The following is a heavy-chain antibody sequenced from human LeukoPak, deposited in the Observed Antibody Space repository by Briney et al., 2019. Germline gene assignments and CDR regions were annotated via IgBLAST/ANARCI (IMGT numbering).Heavy chain of an antibody. Sequence: GGSLRLSCAASGFTFSSYAVTWVRQAPGKGLEWVSLISGSGGSTYYADSVKGRFTISRDNSKNTVYLQMNSLRAEDTAVYYCTKPDCPSTSCYTLDYWGQGILVTISS. CDR1: GFTFSSYA. J-gene: IGHJ4*02. CDR2: ISGSGGST. CDR3: TKPDCPSTSCYTLDY. V-gene: IGHV3-23*01. D-gene: IGHD2-2*02.